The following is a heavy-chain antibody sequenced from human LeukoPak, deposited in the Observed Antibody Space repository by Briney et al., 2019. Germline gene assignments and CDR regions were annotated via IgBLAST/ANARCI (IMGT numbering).Heavy chain of an antibody. V-gene: IGHV3-23*01. CDR3: ARGPRDIVVLPAAADY. CDR2: ISGSGGST. D-gene: IGHD2-2*01. CDR1: GFTFSSYA. J-gene: IGHJ4*02. Sequence: GGSLRLSCAASGFTFSSYAMSWVRQAPGKGLEWVSSISGSGGSTYYADSVKGRFTISRDSSKNTLCLQMNSLRAEDTAVYYCARGPRDIVVLPAAADYWGQGTLVTVSS.